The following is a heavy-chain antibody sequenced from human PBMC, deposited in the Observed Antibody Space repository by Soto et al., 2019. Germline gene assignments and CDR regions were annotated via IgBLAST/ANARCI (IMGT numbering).Heavy chain of an antibody. CDR1: GFRFDDYA. J-gene: IGHJ3*02. CDR3: VKDIEENQLLYDAFDI. D-gene: IGHD2-2*01. Sequence: EVQLVESGGGLVQPGRSLRLSCAASGFRFDDYAMHWVRQAPGKGLEWVSGISYNSGSNGYADSVKGRFTISRDTAKNSLYLHMNSLRAEDTALYYCVKDIEENQLLYDAFDIWGQGTMVTVSS. CDR2: ISYNSGSN. V-gene: IGHV3-9*01.